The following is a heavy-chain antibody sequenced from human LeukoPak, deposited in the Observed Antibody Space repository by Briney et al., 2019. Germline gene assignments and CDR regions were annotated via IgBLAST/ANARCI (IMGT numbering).Heavy chain of an antibody. Sequence: PGGSLRLSCAASGFSFSSYWMHWVRQAPGKGLVWVSRINSDGSITTYADSVKGRFTISRDNAKNTLYLQMNSLRAEGTAVYYCARDRVYCGSTSCYAYYFDYWGQGTLVTVSS. D-gene: IGHD2-2*01. CDR2: INSDGSIT. V-gene: IGHV3-74*01. J-gene: IGHJ4*02. CDR3: ARDRVYCGSTSCYAYYFDY. CDR1: GFSFSSYW.